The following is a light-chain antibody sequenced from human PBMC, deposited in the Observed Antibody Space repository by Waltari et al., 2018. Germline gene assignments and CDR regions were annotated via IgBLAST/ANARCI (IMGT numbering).Light chain of an antibody. CDR1: SLRSYY. CDR2: GKN. CDR3: NSRDSDGNHPVV. Sequence: SSELPQDPAVSVALGQTVRITCQGDSLRSYYASWYQQKPGQAPVLVIYGKNNRPSGIPDRFSGSGSGNTASLTITGAQAEDEADYYCNSRDSDGNHPVVFGGGTKLTVL. J-gene: IGLJ2*01. V-gene: IGLV3-19*01.